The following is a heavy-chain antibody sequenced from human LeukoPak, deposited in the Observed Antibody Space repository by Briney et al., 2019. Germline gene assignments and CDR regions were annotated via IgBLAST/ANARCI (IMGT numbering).Heavy chain of an antibody. CDR1: GGSFSGYY. D-gene: IGHD6-19*01. CDR3: ARVFGSGWYMGDY. V-gene: IGHV4-34*01. Sequence: PSETLSLTCAVYGGSFSGYYWSWIRQPPGKGLEWIGEINHSGSTNYNPSLKSRVTISVDTSKNQFSLKLSSVTAADTAVYYCARVFGSGWYMGDYWGQGTLVTVSS. J-gene: IGHJ4*02. CDR2: INHSGST.